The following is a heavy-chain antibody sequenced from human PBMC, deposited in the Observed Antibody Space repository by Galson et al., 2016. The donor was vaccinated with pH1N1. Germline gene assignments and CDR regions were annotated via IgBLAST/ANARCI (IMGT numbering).Heavy chain of an antibody. D-gene: IGHD1-1*01. CDR3: ATEVQRGY. V-gene: IGHV3-48*01. J-gene: IGHJ4*02. CDR2: ISSSSTRV. Sequence: SLRLSCAASTFSFSRHGMNWVRQAPGKGLEWISYISSSSTRVFYADSVKGRFTISRDNSKNTLYLQMNSLRAEDTAVYYCATEVQRGYWGQGTLVTVSS. CDR1: TFSFSRHG.